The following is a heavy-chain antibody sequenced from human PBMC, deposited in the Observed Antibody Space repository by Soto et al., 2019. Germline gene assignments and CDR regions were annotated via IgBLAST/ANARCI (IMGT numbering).Heavy chain of an antibody. CDR2: IIPIFGTA. Sequence: SVKVSCKASGGTFSSYAISWVRQAPGQGLEWMGGIIPIFGTANYTQKFQGRVTITADESTSTAYMELSSLRSEDTAVYYCASVDYDILTGKIDYYYGMDVWGQGTTVTVS. J-gene: IGHJ6*02. CDR1: GGTFSSYA. D-gene: IGHD3-9*01. CDR3: ASVDYDILTGKIDYYYGMDV. V-gene: IGHV1-69*13.